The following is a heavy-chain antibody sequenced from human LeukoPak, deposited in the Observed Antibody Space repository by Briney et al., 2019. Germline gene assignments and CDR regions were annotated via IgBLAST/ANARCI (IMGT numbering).Heavy chain of an antibody. CDR2: VHNVGST. CDR3: ARHAEYNSGWHFYLDH. D-gene: IGHD6-19*01. J-gene: IGHJ4*02. CDR1: GVSTTNGIYY. Sequence: NPSETLSLTCTVSGVSTTNGIYYWAWIRQRPGMGLEWIGSVHNVGSTYYNLSLRSRVTMSIDTSKNQFSLRLNSVTAADTAVYYCARHAEYNSGWHFYLDHWGQGILVTVSS. V-gene: IGHV4-39*01.